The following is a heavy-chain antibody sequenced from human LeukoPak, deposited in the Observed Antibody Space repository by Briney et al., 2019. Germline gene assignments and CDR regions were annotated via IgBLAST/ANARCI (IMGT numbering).Heavy chain of an antibody. V-gene: IGHV1-24*01. CDR2: FDPEDGET. D-gene: IGHD3-22*01. CDR1: GYTLTELS. CDR3: ATVIGYYDSSGYYHY. J-gene: IGHJ4*02. Sequence: ASVKVSCKVSGYTLTELSMHWVRQAPGIGLEWMGGFDPEDGETIYAQKFQGRVTMTEDTSTDTAYMELSSLRSEDTAVYYCATVIGYYDSSGYYHYWGQGTLVTVSS.